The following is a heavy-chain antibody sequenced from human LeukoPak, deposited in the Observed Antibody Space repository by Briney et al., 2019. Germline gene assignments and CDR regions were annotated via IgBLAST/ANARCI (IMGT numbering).Heavy chain of an antibody. D-gene: IGHD5-12*01. CDR2: ISSSGGST. CDR3: ARNFLRRNWDWFDP. V-gene: IGHV3-64D*06. Sequence: GGSLRLSCSVSGFTFGRYGMHWVRQAPGRGLEFVSAISSSGGSTYYADSVKGRFTISRDNSKNTLYLQMSNLRAEDTAVYYCARNFLRRNWDWFDPWGQGTLVIVSS. J-gene: IGHJ5*02. CDR1: GFTFGRYG.